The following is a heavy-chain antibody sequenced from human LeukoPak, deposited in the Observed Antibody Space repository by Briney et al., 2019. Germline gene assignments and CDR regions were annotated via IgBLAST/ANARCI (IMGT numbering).Heavy chain of an antibody. V-gene: IGHV3-30*18. D-gene: IGHD6-13*01. CDR2: IYYDGSNK. CDR3: AKAGRLSSSWYGDY. CDR1: GFTFSSYG. Sequence: GRSLRLSCAASGFTFSSYGMNWVRQAPGKGLEWVAVIYYDGSNKYYADSVKGRFTIYRDNSKNTLNLQMNSLRAEDTAVYYCAKAGRLSSSWYGDYWGQGTLVTVSS. J-gene: IGHJ4*02.